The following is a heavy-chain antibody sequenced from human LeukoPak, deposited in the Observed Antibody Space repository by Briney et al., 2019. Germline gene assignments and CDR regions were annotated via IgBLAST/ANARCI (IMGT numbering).Heavy chain of an antibody. J-gene: IGHJ4*02. D-gene: IGHD1-26*01. CDR1: GYTFTDYY. CDR2: INSNSGAT. V-gene: IGHV1-2*02. CDR3: ARGRDRGASTPFDY. Sequence: ASVKVSCKASGYTFTDYYMHWVRQAPGQGSEWMGWINSNSGATNYAQKFQGRVTMTRDTSISTVYMELSSLRSDDTAVYYCARGRDRGASTPFDYWGQGTLVTVSS.